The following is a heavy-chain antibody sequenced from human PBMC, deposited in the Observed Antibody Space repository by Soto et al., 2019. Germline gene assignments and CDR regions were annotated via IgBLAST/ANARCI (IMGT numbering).Heavy chain of an antibody. Sequence: ASVKVSCKASGYTFTGYYMHWVRQAPGQGLEWMGWISPYSGDTNYAQKLQGRVTMTTDTSTSTAYMELRSLRSDDTAVYYCAIPLSYCGGDCPPSWGQGTLVTVSS. CDR1: GYTFTGYY. CDR3: AIPLSYCGGDCPPS. J-gene: IGHJ5*02. V-gene: IGHV1-18*04. D-gene: IGHD2-21*02. CDR2: ISPYSGDT.